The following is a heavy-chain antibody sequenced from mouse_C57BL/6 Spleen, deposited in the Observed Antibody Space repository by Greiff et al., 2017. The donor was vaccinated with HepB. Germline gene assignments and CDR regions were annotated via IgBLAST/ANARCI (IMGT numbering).Heavy chain of an antibody. CDR1: GFTFSSYG. Sequence: EVQGVESGGDLVKPGGSLKLSCAASGFTFSSYGMSWVRQTPDKRLEWVATISSGGSYTYYPDSVKGRFTISRGNAKNTLYLQMSSLKSEDTAMYYCARQDYYGSSYVDYAMDYWGQGTSVTVSS. V-gene: IGHV5-6*01. CDR3: ARQDYYGSSYVDYAMDY. CDR2: ISSGGSYT. J-gene: IGHJ4*01. D-gene: IGHD1-1*01.